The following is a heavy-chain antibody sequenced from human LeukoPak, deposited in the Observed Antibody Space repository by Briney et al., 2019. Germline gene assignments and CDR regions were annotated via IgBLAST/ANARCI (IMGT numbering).Heavy chain of an antibody. V-gene: IGHV3-64*01. D-gene: IGHD3-10*01. CDR2: ISSNGGST. Sequence: PGGSLRLSCAASGFTFSSYAMHWVRQAPGKGLEYVSAISSNGGSTYYANSVKGRFTISRDNSKSTLYLQMGSLRAEDMAVYYCARGALTMVRGSYFDYWGQGTLVTVSS. CDR1: GFTFSSYA. CDR3: ARGALTMVRGSYFDY. J-gene: IGHJ4*02.